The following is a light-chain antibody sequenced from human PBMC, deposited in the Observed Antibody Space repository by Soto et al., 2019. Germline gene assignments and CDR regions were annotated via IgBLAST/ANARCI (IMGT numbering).Light chain of an antibody. J-gene: IGKJ1*01. V-gene: IGKV3D-15*01. CDR2: DAS. CDR3: YQYEQTPPWT. CDR1: PSVGSN. Sequence: VMTQSPTTLSVSPGERATLSCRASPSVGSNLAWYQQNPGQAPRLLMYDASKRATGIPARLSGSGSGTDFTLTISSLQAEDVAVYFCYQYEQTPPWTFGRGTKVDIK.